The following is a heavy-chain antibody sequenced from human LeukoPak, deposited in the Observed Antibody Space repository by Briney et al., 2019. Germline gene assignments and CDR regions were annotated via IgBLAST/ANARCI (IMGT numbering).Heavy chain of an antibody. J-gene: IGHJ5*02. Sequence: SETLSPTCAVYGGSFSGYYWSWIRQPPGKGLEWIGEINHSGYTNYNPSLMSRVTISVDTSKNQFSLKLSSVTAADTAVYYCARTRNPTRGWFDPWGQGTLVTVSS. CDR3: ARTRNPTRGWFDP. V-gene: IGHV4-34*01. CDR1: GGSFSGYY. CDR2: INHSGYT.